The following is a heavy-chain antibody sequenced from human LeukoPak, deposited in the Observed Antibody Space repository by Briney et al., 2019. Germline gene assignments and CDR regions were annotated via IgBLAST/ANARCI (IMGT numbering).Heavy chain of an antibody. Sequence: PGGSLRLSCAASGFTVSSNYMRWVPQAPGKGLEWGLVIYSGGSTYYADSVKGRFTISSDNSKNTLYLQMNSLRAEDTAVYYCARDSSGYYLPAFDIWGQGTMVTVSS. J-gene: IGHJ3*02. V-gene: IGHV3-53*01. CDR2: IYSGGST. D-gene: IGHD3-22*01. CDR3: ARDSSGYYLPAFDI. CDR1: GFTVSSNY.